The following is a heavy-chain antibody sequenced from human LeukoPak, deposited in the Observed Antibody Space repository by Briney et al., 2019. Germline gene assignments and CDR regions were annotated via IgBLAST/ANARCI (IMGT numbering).Heavy chain of an antibody. Sequence: WASVKVSCKAYGGTFSSYAISWVRQAPGQGLEWMGGIIPIFGTANYAQKFQGSVTITTDESTSTAYMELSSLRSEDTAVHYCAREGYGGNSFAFDIWGQGTMVTVSS. V-gene: IGHV1-69*05. J-gene: IGHJ3*02. CDR1: GGTFSSYA. CDR2: IIPIFGTA. D-gene: IGHD4-23*01. CDR3: AREGYGGNSFAFDI.